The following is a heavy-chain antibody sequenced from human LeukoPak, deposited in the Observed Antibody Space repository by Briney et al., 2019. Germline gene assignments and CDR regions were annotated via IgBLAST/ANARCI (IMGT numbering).Heavy chain of an antibody. CDR1: GGSICSYY. Sequence: PSETLSLTCAVSGGSICSYYWSWGRQPPGEGLEWGGDIYYSGSTNYKPSLKSRVTISEDTSNTQFSLKLSSVTAADTAVYYCASAGNPYYDFWSGYYTGERGITTCPHWFDPCGQGTLVTVSS. D-gene: IGHD3-3*01. CDR2: IYYSGST. CDR3: ASAGNPYYDFWSGYYTGERGITTCPHWFDP. V-gene: IGHV4-59*01. J-gene: IGHJ5*02.